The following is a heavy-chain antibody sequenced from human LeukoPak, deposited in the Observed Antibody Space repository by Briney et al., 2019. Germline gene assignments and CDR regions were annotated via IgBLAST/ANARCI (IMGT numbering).Heavy chain of an antibody. D-gene: IGHD5-18*01. CDR1: GFTFSSYG. CDR3: ARDRDTAMVVYGMDV. V-gene: IGHV3-33*01. J-gene: IGHJ6*02. Sequence: GGSLRLSCAASGFTFSSYGMHWVRQAPGKGLEWVAVIWYDGSNKYYADSVKGRFTIFRDNSKNTLYLQMNSLRAEDTAVYYCARDRDTAMVVYGMDVWGQGTTVTVSS. CDR2: IWYDGSNK.